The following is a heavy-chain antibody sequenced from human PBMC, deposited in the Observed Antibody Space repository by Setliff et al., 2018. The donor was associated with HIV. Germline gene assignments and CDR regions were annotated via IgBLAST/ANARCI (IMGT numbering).Heavy chain of an antibody. D-gene: IGHD2-15*01. V-gene: IGHV4-34*01. Sequence: PSETLSLTCAVYGGSFNGYYWGWIRQPPGKGLEWIGALSSNGNSYYNPPYKSRVTISIDSSKNLFSLRLNSLTAADTAVYYCAAQDLAEVRWYYMDYWGQGAPVTVSS. CDR2: LSSNGNS. CDR1: GGSFNGYY. J-gene: IGHJ4*02. CDR3: AAQDLAEVRWYYMDY.